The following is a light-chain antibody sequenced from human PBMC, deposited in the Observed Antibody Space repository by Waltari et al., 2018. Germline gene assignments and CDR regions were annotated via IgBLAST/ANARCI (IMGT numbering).Light chain of an antibody. V-gene: IGLV1-44*01. CDR2: RSD. CDR3: AAWDDSLNGRWV. CDR1: ASNIETTV. Sequence: QSVLTPPPSASGTPGQGVTISCPGGASNIETTVVNRYQQVPGKAPKLLIYRSDRRPAGVPDRFSGSKSGTSASLAISGLQSEDEADYYCAAWDDSLNGRWVFGGGTKVTVL. J-gene: IGLJ3*02.